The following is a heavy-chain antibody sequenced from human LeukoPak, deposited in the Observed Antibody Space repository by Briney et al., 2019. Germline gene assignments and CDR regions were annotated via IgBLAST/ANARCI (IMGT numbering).Heavy chain of an antibody. J-gene: IGHJ4*02. CDR2: IYYSGST. Sequence: PSETLSLTCTVSGGSISSGDYYWSWIRQPPGKGLEWIGYIYYSGSTYYNPSLKSRVTISVDTSKNQFSLKLSSVTAADTAVYYCARGVYGDYLLPSDYWGQGTLVTVSS. D-gene: IGHD4-17*01. CDR3: ARGVYGDYLLPSDY. V-gene: IGHV4-30-4*01. CDR1: GGSISSGDYY.